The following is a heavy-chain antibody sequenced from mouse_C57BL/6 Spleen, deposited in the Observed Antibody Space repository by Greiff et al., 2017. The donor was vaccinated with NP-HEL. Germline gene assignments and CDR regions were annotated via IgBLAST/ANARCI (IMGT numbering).Heavy chain of an antibody. CDR2: IHPNSGST. D-gene: IGHD2-5*01. Sequence: VQLQQPGAELVKPGASVKLSCKASGYTFTSYWMHWVKQRPGQGLEWIGMIHPNSGSTNYNEKFKSKATLTVDKSSSTAYMQLSSLTSEDSAVYYCARTYYSTYEDYWGQGTTLTVSS. CDR3: ARTYYSTYEDY. CDR1: GYTFTSYW. V-gene: IGHV1-64*01. J-gene: IGHJ2*01.